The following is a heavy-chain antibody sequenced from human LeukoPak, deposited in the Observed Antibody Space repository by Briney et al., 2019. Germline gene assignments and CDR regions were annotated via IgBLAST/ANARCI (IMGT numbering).Heavy chain of an antibody. CDR1: GFTFSSYA. V-gene: IGHV3-23*01. Sequence: GGSLRLSCAASGFTFSSYAMSWVRQAPGKGLEWVSTIRGSGGTTYYADSVKGRFTITRDNSKNTLYLQMISLRAEDTAVYYCAKESPHFDYWGQGTLVTVSS. CDR2: IRGSGGTT. J-gene: IGHJ4*02. CDR3: AKESPHFDY.